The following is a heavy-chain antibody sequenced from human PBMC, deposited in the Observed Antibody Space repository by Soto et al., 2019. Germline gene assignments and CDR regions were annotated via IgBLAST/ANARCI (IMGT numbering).Heavy chain of an antibody. CDR2: ISYDGSNK. D-gene: IGHD3-16*02. J-gene: IGHJ4*02. Sequence: GGSLRLSCAASGFTFSSYAMQWVRQAPGKGLEWVAVISYDGSNKYYADSVKGRFTISRDNSKNTLYLQMNSLRAEDTAVYYCARDQPSRSRIMITFGGVIDYWGQGTLVTVSS. CDR3: ARDQPSRSRIMITFGGVIDY. CDR1: GFTFSSYA. V-gene: IGHV3-30*04.